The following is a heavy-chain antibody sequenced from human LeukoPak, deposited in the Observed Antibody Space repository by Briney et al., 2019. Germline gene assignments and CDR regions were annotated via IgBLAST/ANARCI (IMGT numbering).Heavy chain of an antibody. J-gene: IGHJ4*02. CDR1: GYTFTSYG. D-gene: IGHD4-17*01. CDR3: ARVPITVTTTDY. Sequence: ASVKVSCKASGYTFTSYGINWVRQATGQGLEWMGWMNPNSGNTGYAQKFQGRVTMTRNTSISTAYMELSSLRSEDTAVYYCARVPITVTTTDYWGQGTLVTVSS. V-gene: IGHV1-8*01. CDR2: MNPNSGNT.